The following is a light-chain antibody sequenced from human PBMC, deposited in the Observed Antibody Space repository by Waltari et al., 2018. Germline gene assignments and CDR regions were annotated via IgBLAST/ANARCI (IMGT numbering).Light chain of an antibody. Sequence: ENVLTQSPGTLSLSPGDRATPSCRASHMVASNYIAWYQQRPGQAPRLLIFGATSRATGIPDRFSGSGSGTDFTLTISRLEPEDFVVYYCQHYGNSPQLTFAGGTRLEIK. V-gene: IGKV3-20*01. CDR2: GAT. CDR1: HMVASNY. CDR3: QHYGNSPQLT. J-gene: IGKJ4*01.